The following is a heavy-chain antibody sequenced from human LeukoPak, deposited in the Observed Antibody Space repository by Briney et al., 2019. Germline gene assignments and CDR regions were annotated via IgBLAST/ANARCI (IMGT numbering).Heavy chain of an antibody. CDR1: GFTFTSYA. CDR2: ISYDGSNK. Sequence: GGSLRLSCAASGFTFTSYAMHWVRQAPGKGLEWVAVISYDGSNKYYADSVKGRFTISRDNSKNTLYLQMNSLRAEDTAVYYCAREPTPYYYDSSGYPNYWGQGTLVTVSS. J-gene: IGHJ4*02. V-gene: IGHV3-30-3*01. D-gene: IGHD3-22*01. CDR3: AREPTPYYYDSSGYPNY.